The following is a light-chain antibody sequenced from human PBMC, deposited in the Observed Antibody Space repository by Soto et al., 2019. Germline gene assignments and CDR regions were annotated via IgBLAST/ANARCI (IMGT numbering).Light chain of an antibody. CDR2: AAS. CDR1: QGISSY. V-gene: IGKV1-9*01. CDR3: LQQNSYPWT. Sequence: DIQLTQTPSFLSASVGDRVTITCRASQGISSYLAWYQQKPGKAPKRLIYAASSLQSGVPSRFSGSGSGTEFTLTISSLQPEDFATYYCLQQNSYPWTFGQGTKVDI. J-gene: IGKJ1*01.